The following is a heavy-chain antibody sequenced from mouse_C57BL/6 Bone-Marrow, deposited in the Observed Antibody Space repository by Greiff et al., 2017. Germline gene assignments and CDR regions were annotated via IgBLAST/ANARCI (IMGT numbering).Heavy chain of an antibody. CDR2: ISSGGSYT. CDR1: GFTFSSYG. D-gene: IGHD1-1*01. J-gene: IGHJ2*01. CDR3: VRHDHYGSSPLDY. V-gene: IGHV5-6*01. Sequence: EVQRVESGGDLVKPGGSLKLSCAASGFTFSSYGMSWVRQTPDKRLEWVATISSGGSYTYYPDSVKGRFTISRDNAKNTLYLQMSSLKSEDTAMYYCVRHDHYGSSPLDYWGQGTTLTVSS.